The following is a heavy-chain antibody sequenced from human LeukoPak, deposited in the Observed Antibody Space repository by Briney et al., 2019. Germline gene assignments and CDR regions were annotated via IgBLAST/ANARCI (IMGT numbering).Heavy chain of an antibody. V-gene: IGHV4-30-4*08. CDR2: IYYRGST. J-gene: IGHJ4*02. CDR3: ARTYYDFWSGYSHRPPIDY. Sequence: SQTLSLTCTVSGGSISSGDYYWSWIRQPPGKGLEWIGHIYYRGSTYYNPSLKSRVTISVDTSKNQFSLKLSSVTAADTAVYYCARTYYDFWSGYSHRPPIDYWGQGTLVTVSS. CDR1: GGSISSGDYY. D-gene: IGHD3-3*01.